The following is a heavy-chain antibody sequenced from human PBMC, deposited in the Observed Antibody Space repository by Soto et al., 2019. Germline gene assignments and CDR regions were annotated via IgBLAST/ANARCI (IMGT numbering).Heavy chain of an antibody. V-gene: IGHV4-59*01. CDR2: IHYNGNT. D-gene: IGHD5-12*01. Sequence: QVQLQVSGPGLVKPSETLSLTCTVSGDSISAYSWSWVRQPPGKGLEWIGNIHYNGNTKYNPSLKSRGTMSVDTSKNQFTLRLISVTAADTAIYFCAREGNLGRWLQPLDFWGQGTLVTVSS. CDR3: AREGNLGRWLQPLDF. J-gene: IGHJ4*02. CDR1: GDSISAYS.